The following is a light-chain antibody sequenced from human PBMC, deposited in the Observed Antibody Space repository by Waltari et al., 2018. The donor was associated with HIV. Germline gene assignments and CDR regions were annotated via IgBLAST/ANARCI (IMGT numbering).Light chain of an antibody. CDR1: SSDVGGYNY. V-gene: IGLV2-14*03. CDR2: EVN. J-gene: IGLJ1*01. CDR3: SSYTSSSTHV. Sequence: QSALTQPASVSASPGQSITISCTGTSSDVGGYNYVSWYRQHPGEAPKVIMYEVNRRPSGVSNRLTASEAGNAASLAISGLQPEDEAEYVCSSYTSSSTHVFGPGTKVTVL.